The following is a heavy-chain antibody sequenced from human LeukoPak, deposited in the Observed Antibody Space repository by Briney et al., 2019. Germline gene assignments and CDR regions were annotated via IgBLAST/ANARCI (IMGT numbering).Heavy chain of an antibody. D-gene: IGHD6-19*01. Sequence: NPSETLSHTCAVYGGSFSGYYWSWIRQPPGKGLEWIGEINHSGSTNYNPSLKSRVTISVDTSKNQFSLKLSSVTAADTAVYYCARTSISGIAVAGFDYWGQGTLVTVSS. CDR1: GGSFSGYY. J-gene: IGHJ4*02. V-gene: IGHV4-34*01. CDR3: ARTSISGIAVAGFDY. CDR2: INHSGST.